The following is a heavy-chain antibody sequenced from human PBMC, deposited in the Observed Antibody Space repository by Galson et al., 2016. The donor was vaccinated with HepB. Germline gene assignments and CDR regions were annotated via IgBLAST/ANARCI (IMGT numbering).Heavy chain of an antibody. CDR2: IVVGSGNT. J-gene: IGHJ6*02. Sequence: SVKVSCKASGFTFTSSAVQWVRQARGQRLEWIGWIVVGSGNTNYAQKFQEGVTITRDTSTSTVYMEVSSLRSEDTAVYYCAADSDVVVTAISYYYYYGMDVWGQGTTVTVSS. CDR1: GFTFTSSA. V-gene: IGHV1-58*01. CDR3: AADSDVVVTAISYYYYYGMDV. D-gene: IGHD2-21*02.